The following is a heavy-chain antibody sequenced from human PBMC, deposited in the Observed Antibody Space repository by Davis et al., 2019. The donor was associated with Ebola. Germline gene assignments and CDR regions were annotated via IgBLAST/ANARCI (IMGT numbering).Heavy chain of an antibody. V-gene: IGHV4-34*01. Sequence: SETLSLTCAVTGGSFSGFYWSWIRQLPGKGLEWIGEINHNGGTIYNPSLKSRVAISVDTSKNQFLLNMSSVTAADTAVYYCARGLRGLWFGELFLWGQGTLVTVSS. D-gene: IGHD3-10*01. CDR2: INHNGGT. CDR1: GGSFSGFY. J-gene: IGHJ4*02. CDR3: ARGLRGLWFGELFL.